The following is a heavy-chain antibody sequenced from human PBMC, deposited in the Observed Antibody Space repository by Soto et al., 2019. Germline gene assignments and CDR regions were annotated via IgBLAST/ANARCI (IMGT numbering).Heavy chain of an antibody. Sequence: GGSLRLSCAASGFTFSSYGMHWVRQAPGKGLEWVAVISYDGSNKYYADSVKGRFTISRDNSKNTLYLQMNSLRAEDTAVYYCARMSNYGFKAIDYCGQGTLVTASS. V-gene: IGHV3-30*03. CDR2: ISYDGSNK. CDR3: ARMSNYGFKAIDY. D-gene: IGHD1-7*01. J-gene: IGHJ4*02. CDR1: GFTFSSYG.